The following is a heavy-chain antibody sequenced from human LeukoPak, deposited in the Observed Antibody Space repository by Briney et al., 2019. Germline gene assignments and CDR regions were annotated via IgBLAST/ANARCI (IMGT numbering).Heavy chain of an antibody. CDR2: NSGSI. CDR1: GGSISSSSYY. Sequence: PSETLSLTCTVSGGSISSSSYYWGWIRQPPGKGLEWIGSNSGSIYYNPSLKSRVTISVDTSKNQFSLKLSSVTAADTAVYYCANEGLRKDYWGQGTLVTVSS. J-gene: IGHJ4*02. CDR3: ANEGLRKDY. V-gene: IGHV4-39*01.